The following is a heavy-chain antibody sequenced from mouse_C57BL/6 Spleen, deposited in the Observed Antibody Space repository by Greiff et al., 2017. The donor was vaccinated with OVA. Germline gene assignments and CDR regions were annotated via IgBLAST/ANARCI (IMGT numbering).Heavy chain of an antibody. CDR1: GYTFTSYG. V-gene: IGHV1-81*01. J-gene: IGHJ4*01. D-gene: IGHD2-2*01. CDR3: ARDYGYDAGYYAMDY. CDR2: IYPRSGNT. Sequence: QVQLQQSGAELARPGASVKLSCKASGYTFTSYGISWVKQRTGQGLEWIGEIYPRSGNTYYNEKFKGKATLTADKSSSTAYMELRSLTSEDSAVYFCARDYGYDAGYYAMDYWDQGTSVTVSS.